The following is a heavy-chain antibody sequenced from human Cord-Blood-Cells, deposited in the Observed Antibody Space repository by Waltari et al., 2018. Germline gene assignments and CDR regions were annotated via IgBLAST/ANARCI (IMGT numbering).Heavy chain of an antibody. CDR1: GFTFTSPA. Sequence: QMQLVQSGPEVKKPGTSVKVSCKASGFTFTSPAVQWVRQARGQRLEWIGWIVVGSGNTNYAQKFQERVTITRDMSTSTAYMELSSLRSEDTAVYYCAAEWDLTGDLLWAFDIWGQGTMVTVSS. V-gene: IGHV1-58*01. CDR3: AAEWDLTGDLLWAFDI. J-gene: IGHJ3*02. CDR2: IVVGSGNT. D-gene: IGHD7-27*01.